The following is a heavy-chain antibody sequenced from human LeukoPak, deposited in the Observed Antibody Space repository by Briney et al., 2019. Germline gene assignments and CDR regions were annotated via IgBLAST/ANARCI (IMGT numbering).Heavy chain of an antibody. D-gene: IGHD4-17*01. CDR3: VRSKSGTYGWFDP. Sequence: SQTLSLTCTVSGGSISSGDYYWSWIRQPPGKGLEWIGYIYYSGSTYYSPSLKSRVTISIDTSKTQFSLKVSSVTAADTAIHYCVRSKSGTYGWFDPWGQGTLVTVFS. J-gene: IGHJ5*02. CDR2: IYYSGST. CDR1: GGSISSGDYY. V-gene: IGHV4-30-4*01.